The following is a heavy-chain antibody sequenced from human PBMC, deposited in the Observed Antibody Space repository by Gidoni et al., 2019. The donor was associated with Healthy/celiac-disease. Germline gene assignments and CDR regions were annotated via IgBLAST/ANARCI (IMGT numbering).Heavy chain of an antibody. J-gene: IGHJ4*02. D-gene: IGHD3-10*01. CDR2: INPSGST. CDR1: GGSFSGYY. CDR3: ARVGGNYYGSGSYYNPPDY. V-gene: IGHV4-34*01. Sequence: QVQLQQWGAGLLKPSETLSLTCAVYGGSFSGYYWSWSRQPPGKGLEWIGEINPSGSTNYNPSLKSRVTISVDTSKNQFSLKLSSVTAADTAVYYCARVGGNYYGSGSYYNPPDYWGQGTLVTVSS.